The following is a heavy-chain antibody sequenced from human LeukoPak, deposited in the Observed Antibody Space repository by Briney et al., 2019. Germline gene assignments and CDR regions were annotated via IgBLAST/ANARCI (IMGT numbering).Heavy chain of an antibody. Sequence: GGSLRLPCAASKSTFSSFAITWVRQAPGKGLERVSSISGSGHSTYYADSVRGRFTISRDNSKNTLYLQMNSLRAEDTAVYYRAKDPNGDYVGAFDMWGPGTMVTVSS. D-gene: IGHD4-17*01. V-gene: IGHV3-23*01. CDR3: AKDPNGDYVGAFDM. CDR2: ISGSGHST. J-gene: IGHJ3*02. CDR1: KSTFSSFA.